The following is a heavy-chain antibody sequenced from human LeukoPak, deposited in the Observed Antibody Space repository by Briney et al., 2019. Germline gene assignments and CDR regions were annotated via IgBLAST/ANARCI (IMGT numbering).Heavy chain of an antibody. V-gene: IGHV1-2*06. Sequence: ASVKVSCKASGYTFAGYYLHWVRQAPGQGLEWMGRINPNSGGTNYAPKFQDRVAMTRDTSNSTAYMELSRLRSDDTAVYYCARGRWERGYSYGYDDYWGQGTLVTVSS. J-gene: IGHJ4*02. CDR3: ARGRWERGYSYGYDDY. CDR1: GYTFAGYY. D-gene: IGHD5-18*01. CDR2: INPNSGGT.